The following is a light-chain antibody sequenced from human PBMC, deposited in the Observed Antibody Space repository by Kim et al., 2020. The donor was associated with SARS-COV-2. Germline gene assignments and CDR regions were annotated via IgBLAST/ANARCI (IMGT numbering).Light chain of an antibody. J-gene: IGKJ1*01. V-gene: IGKV3-11*01. CDR3: QQRSSWPRT. CDR2: DAS. Sequence: LSPGERATLSCRASQSISSDLAWYQQKPGLPPRLLIYDASNGATGIPARFSGSGSGTDFTLTISSLEPEDFAVYYCQQRSSWPRTFGQGTKVEIK. CDR1: QSISSD.